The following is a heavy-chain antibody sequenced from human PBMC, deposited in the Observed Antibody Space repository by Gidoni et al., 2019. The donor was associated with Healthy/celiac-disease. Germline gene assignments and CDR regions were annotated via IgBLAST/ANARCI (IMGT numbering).Heavy chain of an antibody. D-gene: IGHD3-22*01. CDR2: IIPNLGIA. J-gene: IGHJ4*02. CDR3: AREEEDCNDSSGYYGVYFDY. CDR1: GGTCSRHH. Sequence: VQLVHSRAEVQNPGASVKLSCTPAGGTCSRHHLSWVSQAPGQGREWMGRIIPNLGIANDEQKVQGRGTITADKSTSTDYMEMRRLGSEDKAVYDCAREEEDCNDSSGYYGVYFDYWGQGTLVTVSS. V-gene: IGHV1-69*04.